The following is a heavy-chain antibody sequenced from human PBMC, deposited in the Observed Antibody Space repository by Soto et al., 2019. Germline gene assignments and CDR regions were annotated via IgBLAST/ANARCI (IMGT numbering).Heavy chain of an antibody. CDR2: IDGGGASA. CDR3: AKLKRYNYGVDY. V-gene: IGHV3-23*01. J-gene: IGHJ4*02. D-gene: IGHD5-18*01. CDR1: GFTFNTYA. Sequence: EVQLLESGGGLVQPGGSLRLSCAASGFTFNTYAMTWVRQAPGKGLEWVSTIDGGGASADYADSVRGRFVISRDNHKNVVHLQMNSPTADDTAVYYCAKLKRYNYGVDYWGQGALVTVSS.